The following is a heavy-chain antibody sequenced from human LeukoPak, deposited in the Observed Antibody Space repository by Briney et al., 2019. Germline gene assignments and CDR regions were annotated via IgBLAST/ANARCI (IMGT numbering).Heavy chain of an antibody. CDR2: INSDGSST. CDR3: ARPSLNSGSYFDY. Sequence: GGSLRLSCAASGFTFSSYWMHWVRQAPGKGPVWVSRINSDGSSTTYADSVKGRFTISRDNAKNTLYLQMNSLRAEDTAVYYCARPSLNSGSYFDYWGQGILVTVSS. V-gene: IGHV3-74*01. D-gene: IGHD1-26*01. CDR1: GFTFSSYW. J-gene: IGHJ4*02.